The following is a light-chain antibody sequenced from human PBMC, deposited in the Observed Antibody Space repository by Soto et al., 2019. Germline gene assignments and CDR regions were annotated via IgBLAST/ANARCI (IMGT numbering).Light chain of an antibody. CDR3: QQFNTYPLT. CDR1: QGINDD. V-gene: IGKV1-9*01. Sequence: DIQLTQSPSFLSASVGDRVTITCRASQGINDDLAWYQQKPGKAPKLLIYAASTLQSEVPSRLSGSASGTEFTLTISSLQPEDFATYFCQQFNTYPLTFGGGTKVQVK. CDR2: AAS. J-gene: IGKJ4*01.